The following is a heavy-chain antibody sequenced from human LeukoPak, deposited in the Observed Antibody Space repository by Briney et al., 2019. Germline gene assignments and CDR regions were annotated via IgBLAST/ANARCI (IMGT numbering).Heavy chain of an antibody. V-gene: IGHV4-59*08. CDR1: GGSINSYY. CDR2: IYYSGST. CDR3: ARHDYGDYCLDY. D-gene: IGHD4-17*01. Sequence: SETLSLTCTVSGGSINSYYWSWIRQPPGKGLEWIGYIYYSGSTKYNPSLKSRVTISVDTSKNQFSLKLSSVTAADTAVYYCARHDYGDYCLDYWGQGTLVTVSS. J-gene: IGHJ4*02.